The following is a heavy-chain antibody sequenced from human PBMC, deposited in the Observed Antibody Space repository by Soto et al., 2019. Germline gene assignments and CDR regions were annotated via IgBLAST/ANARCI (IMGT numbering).Heavy chain of an antibody. CDR3: ARDDSSSWYYWFDP. D-gene: IGHD6-13*01. J-gene: IGHJ5*02. CDR1: GYTFTSYC. V-gene: IGHV1-18*01. CDR2: ISAYNGNT. Sequence: ASVKVSCKASGYTFTSYCISWVRQAPGQGLEWMGWISAYNGNTNYAQKLQGRVTMTTDTSTSTAYMELRSLRSDDTAVYYCARDDSSSWYYWFDPWGQGTLVTVSS.